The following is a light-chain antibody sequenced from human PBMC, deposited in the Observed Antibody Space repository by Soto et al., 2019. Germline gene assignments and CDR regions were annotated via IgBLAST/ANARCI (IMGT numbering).Light chain of an antibody. CDR3: QPYNNWPLT. V-gene: IGKV3-15*01. CDR2: DTS. CDR1: QGIGDT. J-gene: IGKJ4*01. Sequence: VMRQSAASLSVSPGERATLXCRASQGIGDTLAWYQHKPGQTPRLLIYDTSTRAHGGPTRFSGSRSAAEFTRTINSLQSEDFAVYYGQPYNNWPLTFGGGTKVDIK.